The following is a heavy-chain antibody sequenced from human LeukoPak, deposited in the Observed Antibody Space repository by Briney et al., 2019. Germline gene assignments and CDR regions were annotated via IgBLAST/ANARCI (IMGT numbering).Heavy chain of an antibody. V-gene: IGHV1-69*13. CDR3: ARVVAYGSGSYPTHYYYYGMDV. J-gene: IGHJ6*02. Sequence: ASVNVSCKASGGTFSSYAISWVRQAPGQGLEWMGGIIPIFGTANYAQKFQGRVTITADESTSTAYMELSSLRSEDTAVYYCARVVAYGSGSYPTHYYYYGMDVWGQGTTVTVSS. CDR2: IIPIFGTA. CDR1: GGTFSSYA. D-gene: IGHD3-10*01.